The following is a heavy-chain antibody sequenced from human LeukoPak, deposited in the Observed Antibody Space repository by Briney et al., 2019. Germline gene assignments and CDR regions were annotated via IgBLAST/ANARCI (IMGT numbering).Heavy chain of an antibody. V-gene: IGHV1-2*02. CDR2: INPNSGDT. CDR1: GYTFTGYY. CDR3: ARGALLWFGTTNLYFDY. J-gene: IGHJ4*02. D-gene: IGHD3-10*01. Sequence: ASVKVSCKASGYTFTGYYMHWVRQAPGQGLEWMGWINPNSGDTNYAQKFQGRVTMTRDTSISTTYMELSRLRSDDTAVYYCARGALLWFGTTNLYFDYWGQGTLVTVSS.